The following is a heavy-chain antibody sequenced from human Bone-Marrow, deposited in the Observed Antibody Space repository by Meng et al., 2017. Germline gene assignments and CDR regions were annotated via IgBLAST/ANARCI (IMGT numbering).Heavy chain of an antibody. CDR1: GGSFSDYY. J-gene: IGHJ4*02. CDR2: INHSGST. CDR3: ARGPTTMAHDFDY. Sequence: QGHIQQGGAGLLKPSGTLSLTCVVSGGSFSDYYWSWIRQPPGKGLEWIGEINHSGSTNYNPSLESRATISVDTSQNNLSLKLSSVTAADSAVYYCARGPTTMAHDFDYWGQGTLVTVSS. D-gene: IGHD4-11*01. V-gene: IGHV4-34*01.